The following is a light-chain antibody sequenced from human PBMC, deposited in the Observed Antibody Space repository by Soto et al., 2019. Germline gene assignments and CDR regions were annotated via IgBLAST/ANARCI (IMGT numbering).Light chain of an antibody. CDR1: SSDVGGYNY. Sequence: QSVLTQPASVSGSPGQSITISCTGTSSDVGGYNYVSWYQQHPGKAPKRMIYEVSNRPSRVSNRFSGSKSGNTASLTISGLQAEDEADYYCSSYTRSSTSYVFGTGTKVTVL. J-gene: IGLJ1*01. CDR2: EVS. V-gene: IGLV2-14*01. CDR3: SSYTRSSTSYV.